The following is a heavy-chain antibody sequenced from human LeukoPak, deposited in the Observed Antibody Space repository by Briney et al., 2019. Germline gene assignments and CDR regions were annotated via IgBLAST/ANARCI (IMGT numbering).Heavy chain of an antibody. J-gene: IGHJ3*02. Sequence: PGGSLRLSCAASGFTFSSYSMNWVRQAPGKGLEWVSSISSSSSYIYYADSVKGRFTISRDNAKNSLYLQMNSLRAEDTAVYYCARGATVPTWAFDIWGQGTMVTVSS. CDR2: ISSSSSYI. CDR1: GFTFSSYS. V-gene: IGHV3-21*01. D-gene: IGHD4-17*01. CDR3: ARGATVPTWAFDI.